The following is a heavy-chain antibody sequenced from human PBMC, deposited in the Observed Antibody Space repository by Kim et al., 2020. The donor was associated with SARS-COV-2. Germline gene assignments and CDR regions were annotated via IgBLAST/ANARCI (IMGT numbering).Heavy chain of an antibody. J-gene: IGHJ6*02. V-gene: IGHV3-7*01. D-gene: IGHD3-10*01. Sequence: GGSLRLSCAASGFTFSSYWMSWVRQAPGKGLEWVANIKQDGSEKYYVDSVKGRFTISRDNAKNSLYLQMNSLRAEDTAVYYCAREGGSGSYYYYGMDVWGQGTTVTVSS. CDR1: GFTFSSYW. CDR2: IKQDGSEK. CDR3: AREGGSGSYYYYGMDV.